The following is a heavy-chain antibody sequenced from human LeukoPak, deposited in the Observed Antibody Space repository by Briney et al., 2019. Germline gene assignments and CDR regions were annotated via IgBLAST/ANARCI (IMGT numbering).Heavy chain of an antibody. J-gene: IGHJ4*02. D-gene: IGHD3-16*01. CDR2: ISGSAGST. Sequence: GGSLRLSCVASGFTFSSYAMSWVRQAPGKGLEWVSGISGSAGSTYYADSVKGRFTISRDNSKNTLYLEMNSLRAEDTAVYYCAKDERGGHPDPSYFDYWGQGTLVTVSS. V-gene: IGHV3-23*01. CDR3: AKDERGGHPDPSYFDY. CDR1: GFTFSSYA.